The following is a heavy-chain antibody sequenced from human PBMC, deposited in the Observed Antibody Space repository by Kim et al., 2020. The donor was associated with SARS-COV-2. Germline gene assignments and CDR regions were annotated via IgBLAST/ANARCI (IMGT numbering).Heavy chain of an antibody. Sequence: SVKVSCKASGFTFSTSAMQWVRQARGQRLEWIGWIVVGSGNTNYAQKFQERVTITRDMSTSTAYMELNSLRSDDTAVYYCAATVYFGSGSGGYYGMDVWGQGTTVTVSS. J-gene: IGHJ6*02. CDR1: GFTFSTSA. CDR2: IVVGSGNT. CDR3: AATVYFGSGSGGYYGMDV. V-gene: IGHV1-58*02. D-gene: IGHD3-10*01.